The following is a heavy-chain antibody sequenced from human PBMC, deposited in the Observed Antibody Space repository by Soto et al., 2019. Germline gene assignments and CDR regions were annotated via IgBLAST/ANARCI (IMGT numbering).Heavy chain of an antibody. J-gene: IGHJ3*02. CDR1: GFTFSSYA. Sequence: EVQLLESGGGLVQPGGSLRLSCAASGFTFSSYAMSWVRQAPGKGLEWVSAISGSGGSTYYADSVKGRFTISRDNSKNTLYLQMNSRRAEDKAVYYCAKVRRTAVAGPDDAFDIWGQGTMVTVSS. CDR2: ISGSGGST. V-gene: IGHV3-23*01. CDR3: AKVRRTAVAGPDDAFDI. D-gene: IGHD6-19*01.